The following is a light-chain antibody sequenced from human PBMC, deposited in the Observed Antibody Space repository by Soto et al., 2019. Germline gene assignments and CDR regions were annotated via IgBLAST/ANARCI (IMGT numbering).Light chain of an antibody. CDR1: QSVSSSY. V-gene: IGKV3-20*01. Sequence: EIVFTQSPGTLSLSPGERYTLSCLASQSVSSSYLAWYQQKPGQAPRLLIYGASSRATGITDRFSGSGSGTEFTLTISRLEPEDFAVYYCQQYGSSPRTFGQGTQVEIK. CDR2: GAS. J-gene: IGKJ1*01. CDR3: QQYGSSPRT.